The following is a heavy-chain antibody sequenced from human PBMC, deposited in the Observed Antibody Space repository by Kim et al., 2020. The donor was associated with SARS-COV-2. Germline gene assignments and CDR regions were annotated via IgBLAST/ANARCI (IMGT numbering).Heavy chain of an antibody. Sequence: PTYAQGCTGRFVFSLDTSVSTEYLQISSLKAEDTAVYYCARVLDGYYFDYWGQGTLVTVSS. CDR3: ARVLDGYYFDY. J-gene: IGHJ4*02. V-gene: IGHV7-4-1*02. CDR2: P.